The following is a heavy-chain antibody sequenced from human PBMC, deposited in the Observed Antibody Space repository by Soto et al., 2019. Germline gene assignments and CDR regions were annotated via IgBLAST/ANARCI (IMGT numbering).Heavy chain of an antibody. CDR3: AKDAGSGYRIFDAFDI. V-gene: IGHV3-23*01. Sequence: GGSLRLSCAASGFTFSSYAMSWVRQAPGKGLEWVSHIIGSGNNTYYADSGKGRFTISRDNSKNTLYLQMNSLRAEDTAVYYCAKDAGSGYRIFDAFDIWGQGTMVTV. D-gene: IGHD3-16*02. CDR1: GFTFSSYA. CDR2: IIGSGNNT. J-gene: IGHJ3*02.